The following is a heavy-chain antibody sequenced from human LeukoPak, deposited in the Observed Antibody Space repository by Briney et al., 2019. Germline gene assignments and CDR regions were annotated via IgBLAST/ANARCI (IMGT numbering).Heavy chain of an antibody. CDR2: ITSSSSTM. CDR1: GFTFSSFS. D-gene: IGHD2-21*01. J-gene: IGHJ4*02. CDR3: ARDVWPDY. V-gene: IGHV3-48*04. Sequence: GGSLRLSCAASGFTFSSFSMHWVRQAPGKGLEWISYITSSSSTMYYADSVRGRFIISRDNANNSLYLQMNSLRAEDTAVYYCARDVWPDYWGQGTLVTVSS.